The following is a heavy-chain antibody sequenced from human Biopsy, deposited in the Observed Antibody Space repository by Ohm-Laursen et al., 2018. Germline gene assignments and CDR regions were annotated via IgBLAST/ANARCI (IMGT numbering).Heavy chain of an antibody. V-gene: IGHV4-59*01. CDR1: GDSITRSY. Sequence: SETLSLTCTLSGDSITRSYWSWIRQSPGKGLEWIGYVYYTGSTDYNPSLQSRVTISVDTSKNHFSLRLRSVTPADTAIYYCARDRGYYSDRTVPGYFDLWGRGTLVTVSS. J-gene: IGHJ2*01. CDR2: VYYTGST. D-gene: IGHD3-22*01. CDR3: ARDRGYYSDRTVPGYFDL.